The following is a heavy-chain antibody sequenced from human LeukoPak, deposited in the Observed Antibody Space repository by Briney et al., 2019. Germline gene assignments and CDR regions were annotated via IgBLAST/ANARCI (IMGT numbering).Heavy chain of an antibody. V-gene: IGHV3-64*01. CDR3: ARAGYDFWSGYYTNGYYYYMDV. CDR2: ISRKGGRT. D-gene: IGHD3-3*01. Sequence: LEYVSAISRKGGRTYYTNSVKGRFTISRDNSKNSLYLQMGSLRAEDMAVYYCARAGYDFWSGYYTNGYYYYMDVWGKGTTVTVSS. J-gene: IGHJ6*03.